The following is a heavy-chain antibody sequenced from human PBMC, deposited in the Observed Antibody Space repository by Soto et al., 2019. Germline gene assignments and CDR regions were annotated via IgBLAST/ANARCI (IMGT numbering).Heavy chain of an antibody. Sequence: QTGGSLRLSCAASGFTFSSYGMHWVRQAPGKGLEWVAVISYDGSNKYYADSVEGRFTISRDNSKNTLYLQMNSLRAEDTAVYYCARDGSDSSFYGMDVWGQGTTVTVSS. CDR2: ISYDGSNK. V-gene: IGHV3-30*03. CDR1: GFTFSSYG. CDR3: ARDGSDSSFYGMDV. J-gene: IGHJ6*02.